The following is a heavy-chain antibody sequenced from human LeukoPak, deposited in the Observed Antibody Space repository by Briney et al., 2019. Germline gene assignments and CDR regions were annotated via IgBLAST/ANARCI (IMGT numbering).Heavy chain of an antibody. CDR1: GFTFSSYD. V-gene: IGHV3-13*01. CDR3: ARDRRDYGDYGTPDY. D-gene: IGHD4-17*01. J-gene: IGHJ4*02. CDR2: IGTAGDT. Sequence: GGSLRLSCAASGFTFSSYDMHWVRQATGKGLEWVSAIGTAGDTYYPGSVKGRFTISRDNAKNSLYLQMNSLRAEDTAVYYCARDRRDYGDYGTPDYWGQGTLVTVSS.